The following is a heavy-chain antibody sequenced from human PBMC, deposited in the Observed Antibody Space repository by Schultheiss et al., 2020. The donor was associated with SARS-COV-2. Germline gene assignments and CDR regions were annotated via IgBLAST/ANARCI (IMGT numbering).Heavy chain of an antibody. CDR2: INHSGST. Sequence: SETLSLTCTVSGGSISSSSYYWGWIRQPPGKGLEWIGEINHSGSTNYNPSLKSRVTISVDTSKNQFSLKLSSVTAADTAVYYCARETADLRWQGFDYWGQGTLVTVSS. CDR1: GGSISSSSYY. D-gene: IGHD4-23*01. J-gene: IGHJ4*02. CDR3: ARETADLRWQGFDY. V-gene: IGHV4-39*07.